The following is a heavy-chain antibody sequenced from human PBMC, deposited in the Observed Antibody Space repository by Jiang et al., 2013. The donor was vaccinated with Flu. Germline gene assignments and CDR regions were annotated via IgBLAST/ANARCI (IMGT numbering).Heavy chain of an antibody. CDR1: GYSISRGYF. D-gene: IGHD6-6*01. CDR2: IYQSGKT. V-gene: IGHV4-38-2*02. CDR3: ARGLMGSSSSDPHNWFDP. Sequence: VQLVESGPGLVKPSETLSLNCTVSGYSISRGYFWGWTRQPPGKGLEWIGSIYQSGKTYYNPSLRSRVTMSVDTSRNQFSLRLTSVTAADTAVYFCARGLMGSSSSDPHNWFDPWGQGTLVTVSS. J-gene: IGHJ5*02.